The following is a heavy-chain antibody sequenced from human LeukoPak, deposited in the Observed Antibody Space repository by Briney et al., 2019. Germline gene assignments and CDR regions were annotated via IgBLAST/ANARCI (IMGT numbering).Heavy chain of an antibody. D-gene: IGHD3-10*01. V-gene: IGHV4-39*01. CDR2: IFYSGST. Sequence: SETLPLTCTVSGGSISSSSYYWGWIRQPPGKGLDWIGSIFYSGSTYYNPSLKSRVTISVDTSKNQFSLKLSSVTAADTAVYYCARHGSYYGSAPHYYFDYWGQGTLVTVSS. CDR1: GGSISSSSYY. CDR3: ARHGSYYGSAPHYYFDY. J-gene: IGHJ4*02.